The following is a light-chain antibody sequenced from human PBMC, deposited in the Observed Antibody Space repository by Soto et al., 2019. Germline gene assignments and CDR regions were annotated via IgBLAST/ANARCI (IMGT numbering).Light chain of an antibody. CDR1: QSVSSY. Sequence: EIVLTQYPATLSLSPEESGTLSCMYSQSVSSYLAWYQQKPGQAPRLIIYDASNRATGIPARFSGSGSGTDFTLTISSLEPEDFAVYYCQQRSNWPLITFGQGTRLEIK. CDR3: QQRSNWPLIT. V-gene: IGKV3-11*01. J-gene: IGKJ5*01. CDR2: DAS.